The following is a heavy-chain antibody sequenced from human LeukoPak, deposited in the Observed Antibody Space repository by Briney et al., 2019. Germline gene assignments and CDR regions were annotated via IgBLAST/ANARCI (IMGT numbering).Heavy chain of an antibody. V-gene: IGHV1-8*03. J-gene: IGHJ6*03. CDR3: ARRGPMVRGIYYYDYMDV. CDR2: MNPNSGNT. CDR1: GYTFTSYD. D-gene: IGHD3-10*01. Sequence: ASVKVSCKASGYTFTSYDINWVRQATGQGLEWMGWMNPNSGNTGYAQKFQGRVTITRNTSISTAYMELSSLRSEDTAVYYCARRGPMVRGIYYYDYMDVWGKGTTVTVSS.